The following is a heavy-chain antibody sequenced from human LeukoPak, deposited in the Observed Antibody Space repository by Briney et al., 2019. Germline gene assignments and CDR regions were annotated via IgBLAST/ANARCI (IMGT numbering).Heavy chain of an antibody. J-gene: IGHJ4*02. CDR3: AKDYCSSTSCYQDY. Sequence: PGGSLRLSCAASGFTFDDYAMHWVRQAPGRGLEWVSGISWNSGSIGYADSVKGRFTISRDNAKNSLSLQMNSLRAEDTALYYCAKDYCSSTSCYQDYWGQGTLVTVSS. D-gene: IGHD2-2*01. CDR2: ISWNSGSI. V-gene: IGHV3-9*01. CDR1: GFTFDDYA.